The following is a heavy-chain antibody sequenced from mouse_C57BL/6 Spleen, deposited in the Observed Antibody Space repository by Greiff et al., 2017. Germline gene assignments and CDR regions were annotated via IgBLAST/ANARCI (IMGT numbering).Heavy chain of an antibody. V-gene: IGHV1-9*01. CDR2: ILPGSGST. J-gene: IGHJ2*01. Sequence: QVQLQQSGAELMKPGASVKLSCKATGYTFTGYWIEWVKQRPGHGLEWIGEILPGSGSTYYNEKLKGKATFTADTSSNTAYMQLSSLTTEDSAIYYCARGWLLPYYFDYWGQGTTLTVSS. D-gene: IGHD2-3*01. CDR3: ARGWLLPYYFDY. CDR1: GYTFTGYW.